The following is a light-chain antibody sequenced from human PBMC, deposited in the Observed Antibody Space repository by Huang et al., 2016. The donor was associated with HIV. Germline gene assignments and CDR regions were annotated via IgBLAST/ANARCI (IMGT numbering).Light chain of an antibody. J-gene: IGKJ4*01. CDR3: QQANSFPLT. V-gene: IGKV1-12*01. Sequence: DIQMTQSPSSVPASVGDRVTITCRASQGIYNWLAWYQQKPGKAPKLLIYRASSLSSGVPSRFSGSGFGTDFTLTISSLQPEDFATYYCQQANSFPLTFGGGTNV. CDR2: RAS. CDR1: QGIYNW.